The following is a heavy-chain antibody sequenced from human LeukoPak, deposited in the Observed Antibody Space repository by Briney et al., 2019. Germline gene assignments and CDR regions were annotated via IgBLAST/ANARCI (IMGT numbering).Heavy chain of an antibody. CDR1: GGTFSSYT. D-gene: IGHD1-26*01. Sequence: GSSVKVSCKXSGGTFSSYTISWVRQAPGQGFEWMGRIIPILVIANYAQKFQGRVTITAAKSTSTAYMELSSLRSEDTAVYYCARGGSDGGLDYWGQGTLVTVSS. J-gene: IGHJ4*02. CDR3: ARGGSDGGLDY. V-gene: IGHV1-69*02. CDR2: IIPILVIA.